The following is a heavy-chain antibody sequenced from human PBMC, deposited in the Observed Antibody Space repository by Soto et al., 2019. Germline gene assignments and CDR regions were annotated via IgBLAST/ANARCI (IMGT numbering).Heavy chain of an antibody. J-gene: IGHJ3*02. CDR3: AKTTDGWFSAFEI. D-gene: IGHD6-19*01. CDR1: GSTFSSYN. V-gene: IGHV3-21*01. Sequence: GGSLRLSCAASGSTFSSYNMNWVRQAPGKGLEWVSSISSSSSYIYYADSVKGRFTISRDNAKNSLYLQMNSLRAEDTAVYYCAKTTDGWFSAFEIWGQGTMVTVSS. CDR2: ISSSSSYI.